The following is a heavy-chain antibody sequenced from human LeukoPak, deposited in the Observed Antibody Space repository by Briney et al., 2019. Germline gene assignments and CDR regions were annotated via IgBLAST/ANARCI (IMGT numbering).Heavy chain of an antibody. Sequence: SETLSLTCNVSGGSITSHSWNWIRQPPGKGLEWIGYIYYSGSTYYNPSLKSRVTISVDTSKNQFSLKLSSVTAADTAVYYCAREGAYSSSWYNWGQGTLVTVSS. CDR1: GGSITSHS. D-gene: IGHD6-13*01. CDR3: AREGAYSSSWYN. J-gene: IGHJ4*02. V-gene: IGHV4-30-4*02. CDR2: IYYSGST.